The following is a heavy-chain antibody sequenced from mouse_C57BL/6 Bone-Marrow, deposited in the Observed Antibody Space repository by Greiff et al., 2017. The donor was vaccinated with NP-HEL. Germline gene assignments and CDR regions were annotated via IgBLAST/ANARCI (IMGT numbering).Heavy chain of an antibody. J-gene: IGHJ2*01. V-gene: IGHV1-82*01. CDR2: IYPGDGDT. D-gene: IGHD2-5*01. Sequence: VQLQQSGPELVKPGASVKISCKASGYAFSSSWMNWVKQRPGKGLEWIGRIYPGDGDTNYNGKFKGKATLTADKSSSTAYMQLSSLTSEDSAVYFCALVTVDYWGQGTTLTVSS. CDR1: GYAFSSSW. CDR3: ALVTVDY.